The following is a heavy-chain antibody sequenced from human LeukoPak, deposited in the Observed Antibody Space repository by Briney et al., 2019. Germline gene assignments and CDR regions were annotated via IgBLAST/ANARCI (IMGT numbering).Heavy chain of an antibody. CDR3: ARTEMATITNYFDY. Sequence: SETLSLTCTVSGGSISSSSYYWGWIRRPPGKGLEWIGSIYYSGSTYYNPSLKSRVTISVDTSKNQFSLKLSSVTAADTAVYYCARTEMATITNYFDYWGQGTLVTVSS. CDR2: IYYSGST. D-gene: IGHD5-24*01. V-gene: IGHV4-39*07. CDR1: GGSISSSSYY. J-gene: IGHJ4*02.